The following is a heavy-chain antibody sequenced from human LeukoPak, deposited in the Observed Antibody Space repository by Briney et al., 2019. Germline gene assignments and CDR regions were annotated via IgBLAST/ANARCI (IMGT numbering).Heavy chain of an antibody. CDR3: ARARMVRGMYYYYGMDV. CDR1: GGTFSSYA. J-gene: IGHJ6*02. CDR2: IIPILGIA. D-gene: IGHD3-10*01. Sequence: ASVKVSCKASGGTFSSYAISWVRQAPGQGLEWMGRIIPILGIANYAQKFQGRVTITADKSMSTAYMELSSLRSEDTAVYYCARARMVRGMYYYYGMDVWGQGTTVTVSS. V-gene: IGHV1-69*04.